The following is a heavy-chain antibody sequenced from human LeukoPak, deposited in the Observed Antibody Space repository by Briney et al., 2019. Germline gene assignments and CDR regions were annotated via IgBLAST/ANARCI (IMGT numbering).Heavy chain of an antibody. D-gene: IGHD3-16*02. CDR3: ARDGEDYVWGSYRDY. CDR1: GGSISSYY. Sequence: SETLSLTCTVSGGSISSYYWSWIRQPPGKGLEWIGRVYTSGSTNYNPSLKSRVTMSVDTSKNQFSLRLSSVTAADTAVYYCARDGEDYVWGSYRDYWGQGTLVTVSS. J-gene: IGHJ4*02. V-gene: IGHV4-4*07. CDR2: VYTSGST.